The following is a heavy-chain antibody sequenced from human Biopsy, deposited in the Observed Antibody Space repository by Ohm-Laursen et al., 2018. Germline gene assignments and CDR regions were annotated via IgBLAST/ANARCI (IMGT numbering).Heavy chain of an antibody. CDR2: IDWDDAK. CDR3: ARIPILVVPAAIVYRHRRHLQGLDV. D-gene: IGHD2-2*02. CDR1: GFSLNTRGMS. V-gene: IGHV2-70*16. Sequence: TQTLTLTCTLSGFSLNTRGMSVTWIRQPPGKALEWLARIDWDDAKFYNGSLKTRLTISKDTSENHVVLTLSDVDPVDTATYYCARIPILVVPAAIVYRHRRHLQGLDVWGQGTTVSASS. J-gene: IGHJ6*02.